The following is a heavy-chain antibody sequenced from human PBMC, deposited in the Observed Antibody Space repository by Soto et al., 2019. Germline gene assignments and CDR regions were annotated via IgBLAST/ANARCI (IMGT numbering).Heavy chain of an antibody. D-gene: IGHD3-10*01. CDR1: VGSISSSSYY. CDR3: ARHRGTRFGELTPRWFDP. J-gene: IGHJ5*02. CDR2: IYYSGST. V-gene: IGHV4-39*01. Sequence: SETLSLAGTVSVGSISSSSYYWGWIRQPPGKALEWIGSIYYSGSTYYNPSLKSRVTISVDTSKNQFSLKLSSVTAADTAVYYCARHRGTRFGELTPRWFDPWGQGTLVTVSS.